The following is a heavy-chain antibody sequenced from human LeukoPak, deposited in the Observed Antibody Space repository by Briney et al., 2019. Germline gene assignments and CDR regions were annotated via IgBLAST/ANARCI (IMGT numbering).Heavy chain of an antibody. D-gene: IGHD5-18*01. Sequence: TSETLSLTCTVSGGSINNYYWSWIRQPPGKGLEWIGYIYYSGYTNYNPSLKSRVTISVDTSKNQFSLKLSSVTAADTAVYYCARAIRVFRGYSYGVPYFDYWGQGTLVTVSS. CDR2: IYYSGYT. J-gene: IGHJ4*02. CDR1: GGSINNYY. V-gene: IGHV4-59*01. CDR3: ARAIRVFRGYSYGVPYFDY.